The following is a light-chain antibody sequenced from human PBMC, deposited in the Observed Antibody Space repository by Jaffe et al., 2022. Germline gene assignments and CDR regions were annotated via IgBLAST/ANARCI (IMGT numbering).Light chain of an antibody. CDR2: WAS. J-gene: IGKJ1*01. Sequence: DIVVTQFPDSLAVSLGERATINCRASQSLLYSSNNKNYLAWYQQKPGQPPKLLIYWASTREAGVPDRFIGSGSGADFTLTISSLQAEDAAVYYCQEHFSTPSFGQGTKVEIK. CDR1: QSLLYSSNNKNY. CDR3: QEHFSTPS. V-gene: IGKV4-1*01.